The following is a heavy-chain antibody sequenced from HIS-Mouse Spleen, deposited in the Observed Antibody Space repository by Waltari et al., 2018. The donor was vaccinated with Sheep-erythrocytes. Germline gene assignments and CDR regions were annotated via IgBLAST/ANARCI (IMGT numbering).Heavy chain of an antibody. CDR3: TSSGEMATNYYYYGMDV. CDR1: GFTFSNAW. CDR2: IKSKTDGGTT. Sequence: EVQLVESGGGLVKPGGSLRLSCSASGFTFSNAWLCWVRQAPGKGLEWVGRIKSKTDGGTTDYAAPVKGRFTISRDDSKNTLYLQMNSLKTEDTAVYYCTSSGEMATNYYYYGMDVWGQGTTVTVSS. J-gene: IGHJ6*02. V-gene: IGHV3-15*01. D-gene: IGHD5-12*01.